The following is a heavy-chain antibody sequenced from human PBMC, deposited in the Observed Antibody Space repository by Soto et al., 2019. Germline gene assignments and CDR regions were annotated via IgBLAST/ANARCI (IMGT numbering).Heavy chain of an antibody. Sequence: GGSLRLSCAASGFTFSSYSMNWVRQAPGKGLEWVSSISSSSSYIYYADSVKGRFTISRDNAKNSLYLQMNSLRAEDTAVYYCARDVGQLLSFKSFDYWGQGTLVTVSS. V-gene: IGHV3-21*01. D-gene: IGHD2-2*01. CDR2: ISSSSSYI. J-gene: IGHJ4*02. CDR3: ARDVGQLLSFKSFDY. CDR1: GFTFSSYS.